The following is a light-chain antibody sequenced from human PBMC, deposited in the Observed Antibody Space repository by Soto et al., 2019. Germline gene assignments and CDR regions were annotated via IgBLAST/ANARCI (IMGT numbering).Light chain of an antibody. Sequence: DIQMTQSPSTLSASVGDRVTITCRARQSISNSLAWYQQKPWKAPNLLIYKASILESGVPSRFSGSGSGTEFPLPISSLQPDDFATDDFRQYVSYPVPFGGGTKVQIK. CDR3: RQYVSYPVP. CDR2: KAS. V-gene: IGKV1-5*03. J-gene: IGKJ4*01. CDR1: QSISNS.